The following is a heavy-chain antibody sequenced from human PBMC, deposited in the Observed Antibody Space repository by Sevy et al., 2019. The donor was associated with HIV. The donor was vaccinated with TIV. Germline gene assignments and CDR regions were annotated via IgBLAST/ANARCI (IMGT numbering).Heavy chain of an antibody. Sequence: GGSLRLSCAASGFTFSSYSMNWVRQAPGKGLEWVSSISSSSSYIYYADSVKGRLTISRDNAKNSLYLQMNSLRAEDTAVYYWARGGAAADSYYFDYWGQGTLVTVSS. CDR2: ISSSSSYI. J-gene: IGHJ4*02. CDR3: ARGGAAADSYYFDY. CDR1: GFTFSSYS. V-gene: IGHV3-21*01. D-gene: IGHD6-13*01.